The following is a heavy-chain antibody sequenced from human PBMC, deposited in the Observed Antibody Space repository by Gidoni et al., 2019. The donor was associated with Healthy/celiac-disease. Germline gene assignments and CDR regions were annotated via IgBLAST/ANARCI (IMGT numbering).Heavy chain of an antibody. CDR2: MNPNSGNT. V-gene: IGHV1-8*01. CDR3: ARGERWELLN. Sequence: QVQLVQSGAEVTKPGASLTFSCNASGYTFTSYDINWVRQATGQGLEWMGWMNPNSGNTGYAQKFQGRFTMTRNTSISTAYMGLSSLRSEDTAVYYCARGERWELLNWGQGTLVTVSS. J-gene: IGHJ4*02. D-gene: IGHD1-26*01. CDR1: GYTFTSYD.